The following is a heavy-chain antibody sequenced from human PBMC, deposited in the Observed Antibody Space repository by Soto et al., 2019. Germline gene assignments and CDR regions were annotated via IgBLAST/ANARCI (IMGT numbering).Heavy chain of an antibody. J-gene: IGHJ4*02. CDR1: GFTFSSYA. CDR2: IGGSGGST. Sequence: EVQLLESGGGLVQPGGSLRLSCAASGFTFSSYAMSWVRQAPGKGLEWVSAIGGSGGSTYYADSVKGRFTIARDNSKNTLYLQTNSLRAEDTAVYYCAKDSLAMVTNESYFDYWGQGTLVTVSS. D-gene: IGHD4-17*01. CDR3: AKDSLAMVTNESYFDY. V-gene: IGHV3-23*01.